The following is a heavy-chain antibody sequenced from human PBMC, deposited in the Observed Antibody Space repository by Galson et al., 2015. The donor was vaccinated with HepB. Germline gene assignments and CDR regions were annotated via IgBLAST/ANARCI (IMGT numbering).Heavy chain of an antibody. V-gene: IGHV3-66*02. CDR2: IHSGGST. J-gene: IGHJ4*02. D-gene: IGHD6-19*01. CDR3: ARDSHASGWSSFDY. Sequence: SLRLSCAASGFTVSNSYMSWVRQAPGKGLEWISIIHSGGSTYYADSVKGRFTFSRDNSNNMLYLQMNSLRIEDTAVYYCARDSHASGWSSFDYWGQGITVTVSS. CDR1: GFTVSNSY.